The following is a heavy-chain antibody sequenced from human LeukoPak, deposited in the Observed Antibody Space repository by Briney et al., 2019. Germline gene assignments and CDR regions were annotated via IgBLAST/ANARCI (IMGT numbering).Heavy chain of an antibody. CDR3: TRGPSYHSKWVGGMWFDP. Sequence: ASVKVSCKASGYTFTSYDIHWVRQASGHGLEWMGWMNPKSAHAGLAQRFQGRVTLTRNTSISTAYMELSSLTSEDTAMYYCTRGPSYHSKWVGGMWFDPWGQGTLVTVSS. CDR2: MNPKSAHA. V-gene: IGHV1-8*01. D-gene: IGHD3-10*01. CDR1: GYTFTSYD. J-gene: IGHJ5*02.